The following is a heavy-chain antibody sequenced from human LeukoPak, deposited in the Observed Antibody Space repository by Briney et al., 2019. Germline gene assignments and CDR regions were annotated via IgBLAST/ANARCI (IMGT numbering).Heavy chain of an antibody. Sequence: GGSLRLSCAASGFTFSSYSMNWVRQAPGKGLEWVSSISSSSSYIYYADSVKGRFTISRDNAKNSLYLQMNSLRAEDTAVYYCARESKESYGSSFYFWGQGTLVTVSS. CDR3: ARESKESYGSSFYF. CDR2: ISSSSSYI. J-gene: IGHJ4*02. V-gene: IGHV3-21*01. CDR1: GFTFSSYS. D-gene: IGHD3-10*01.